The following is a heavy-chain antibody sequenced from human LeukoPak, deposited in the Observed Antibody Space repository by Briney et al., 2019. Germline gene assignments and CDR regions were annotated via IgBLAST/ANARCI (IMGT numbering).Heavy chain of an antibody. CDR3: ARDSPPRPITMVRGVRLGAFDI. J-gene: IGHJ3*02. CDR2: IIPIFGTA. D-gene: IGHD3-10*01. V-gene: IGHV1-69*13. Sequence: ASVKVSCKASGGTFSSYAISWVRQAPGQGLEWMGGIIPIFGTANYAQKFQGRVTITADESTSTAYMELSSLRSEDTAVYYCARDSPPRPITMVRGVRLGAFDIWGQGTMVTVSS. CDR1: GGTFSSYA.